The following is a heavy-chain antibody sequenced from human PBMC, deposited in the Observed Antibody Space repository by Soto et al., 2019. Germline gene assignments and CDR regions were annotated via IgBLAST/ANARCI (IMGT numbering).Heavy chain of an antibody. J-gene: IGHJ4*02. V-gene: IGHV2-26*01. D-gene: IGHD3-10*01. CDR3: ARISGRFGASHFDF. CDR2: ILSDVEQ. CDR1: GFSLTDVQKG. Sequence: QVTLKESGPVLVQATETLTLTCNVSGFSLTDVQKGVAWIRQPPGKALEWLAHILSDVEQSYKSSLKKRLTISQDTSKRQVVLVMTNVEPVDTATYYCARISGRFGASHFDFWGQGSLVIVSS.